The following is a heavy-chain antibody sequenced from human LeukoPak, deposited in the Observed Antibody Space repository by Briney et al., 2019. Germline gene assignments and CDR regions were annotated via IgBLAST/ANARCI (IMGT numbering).Heavy chain of an antibody. CDR2: IRYDGSKK. J-gene: IGHJ3*02. CDR1: GFTFSSYE. Sequence: GGSLRLSCAASGFTFSSYEMNWVRQAPGKGLEWVALIRYDGSKKYYADSVKGRFTISRDNSKNTLYLQMNSMRTEDTAVYYYAKTTIVGVTVDPFDIWGQGTMVTVSS. D-gene: IGHD1-26*01. V-gene: IGHV3-30*02. CDR3: AKTTIVGVTVDPFDI.